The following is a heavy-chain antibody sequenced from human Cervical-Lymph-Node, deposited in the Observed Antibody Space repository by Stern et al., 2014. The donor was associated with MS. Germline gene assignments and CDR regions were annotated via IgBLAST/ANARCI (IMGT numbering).Heavy chain of an antibody. CDR3: ARAIFGVNTAAMAPDAFDS. CDR1: GFIVSKNY. CDR2: IYTDGST. J-gene: IGHJ3*01. Sequence: EVQLVESGGGLIQPGGSLRLSCAAPGFIVSKNYMSWVRQAPGKGLEWISLIYTDGSTIYAVSVKCRFTISRHSSKNKLFLQMNSLRAEDTAMYYCARAIFGVNTAAMAPDAFDSWGQGTMVTVSS. D-gene: IGHD3-3*01. V-gene: IGHV3-53*01.